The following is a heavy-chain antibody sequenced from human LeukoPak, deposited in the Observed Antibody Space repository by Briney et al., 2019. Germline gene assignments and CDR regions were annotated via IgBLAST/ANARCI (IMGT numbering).Heavy chain of an antibody. CDR3: SRVARVAARPNWFDP. CDR1: GDSIISSSYY. J-gene: IGHJ5*02. Sequence: SETLSLTCTVSGDSIISSSYYWGWIRQPPGKGLEWIGSIYYSGSTYYNPSLKSRDTISVDTSKNQFSLKLNSVTAADTAVYYCSRVARVAARPNWFDPWGQGTLVTVSS. V-gene: IGHV4-39*07. D-gene: IGHD6-6*01. CDR2: IYYSGST.